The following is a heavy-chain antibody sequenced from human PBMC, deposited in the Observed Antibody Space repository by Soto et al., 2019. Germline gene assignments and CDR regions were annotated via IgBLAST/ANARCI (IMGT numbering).Heavy chain of an antibody. CDR3: AREGGRDYDSSGPYSFDI. J-gene: IGHJ3*02. CDR1: GFTFSSYE. Sequence: GGSLRLSCAASGFTFSSYEFIWVRQAPGKGLEWVSYISISGGTIYYADSVKGRFTISRDNAKNSLFLQMNSLRAEDKAVYYCAREGGRDYDSSGPYSFDIWGQGTRVTV. V-gene: IGHV3-48*03. CDR2: ISISGGTI. D-gene: IGHD3-22*01.